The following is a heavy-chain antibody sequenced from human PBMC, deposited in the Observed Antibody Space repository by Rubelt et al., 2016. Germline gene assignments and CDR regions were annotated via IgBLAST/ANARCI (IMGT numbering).Heavy chain of an antibody. CDR1: GFTFSTYA. J-gene: IGHJ4*02. CDR3: ANVAGDH. Sequence: EVQLVESGGGLVQPGGSLRLSCAASGFTFSTYAMSWVRQAPGKGLEWVSLISGSGGSTYYADSVKGRFTISRDSAKNSVYLQMNNLRVEDTAVYYCANVAGDHWGQGTLVTVSS. V-gene: IGHV3-23*04. CDR2: ISGSGGST. D-gene: IGHD2-15*01.